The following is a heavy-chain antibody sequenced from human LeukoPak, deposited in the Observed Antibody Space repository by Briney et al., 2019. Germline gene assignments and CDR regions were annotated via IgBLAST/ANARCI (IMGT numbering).Heavy chain of an antibody. CDR1: GYTFTGYY. CDR3: ARDALTSSWFNWFDP. J-gene: IGHJ5*02. V-gene: IGHV1-2*02. D-gene: IGHD6-13*01. Sequence: ASVKVSCKASGYTFTGYYMHWVRQAPGQGLEWMGWINPNSGGTNYAQKFQGRVTMTRDTSISTAYMELSRLRSDDTAVYYCARDALTSSWFNWFDPWGQGTLVTVSS. CDR2: INPNSGGT.